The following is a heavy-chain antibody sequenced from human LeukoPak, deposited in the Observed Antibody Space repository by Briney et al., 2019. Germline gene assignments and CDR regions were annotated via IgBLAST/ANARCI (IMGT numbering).Heavy chain of an antibody. D-gene: IGHD4/OR15-4a*01. CDR1: GYSFPSYW. CDR2: IYPGDSDT. V-gene: IGHV5-51*01. CDR3: AKVDLDDGANARNFEY. Sequence: GESLKISCEGSGYSFPSYWIGWVRQVPGKGLEWIGIIYPGDSDTRYSPSFRGQVTISADKSIRTAYLQWRTLRASDTAMYFCAKVDLDDGANARNFEYWGQGTLVTVSS. J-gene: IGHJ4*02.